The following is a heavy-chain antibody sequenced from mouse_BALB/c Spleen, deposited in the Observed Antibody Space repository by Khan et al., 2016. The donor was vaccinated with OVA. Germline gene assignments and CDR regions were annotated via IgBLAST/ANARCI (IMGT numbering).Heavy chain of an antibody. CDR3: ARGGSSGPAWFAY. CDR2: IRYDGNS. J-gene: IGHJ3*01. V-gene: IGHV3-6*02. D-gene: IGHD3-1*01. Sequence: EVQLQESGPGLVKPSQSLSLTCSVTGYSITSGYFWNWIRQFPGNKLEWMGYIRYDGNSNYNPSLKNRISITRDTSKNPFFLTLNSVTTEDTATYYCARGGSSGPAWFAYWGQGTLVTVSA. CDR1: GYSITSGYF.